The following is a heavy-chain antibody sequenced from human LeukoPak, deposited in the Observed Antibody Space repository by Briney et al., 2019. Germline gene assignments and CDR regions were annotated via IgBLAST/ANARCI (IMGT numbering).Heavy chain of an antibody. Sequence: GSLRLSYAASGFTVSSNYMSWVRQAPGKGLEWVSVIYSGGSTYYADSVKGRFTISRDNSKNTLYLQMNSLRAEDTAVYYCARDSSRAYYYGMDVWGQGTTVTVSS. D-gene: IGHD6-13*01. J-gene: IGHJ6*02. CDR2: IYSGGST. V-gene: IGHV3-66*01. CDR3: ARDSSRAYYYGMDV. CDR1: GFTVSSNY.